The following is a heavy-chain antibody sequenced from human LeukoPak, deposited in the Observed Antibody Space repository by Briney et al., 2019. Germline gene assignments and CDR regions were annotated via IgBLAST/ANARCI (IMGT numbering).Heavy chain of an antibody. D-gene: IGHD3-10*01. J-gene: IGHJ4*02. CDR2: TYYRAKWYN. Sequence: SQTLSLTFAISGDSVSSNSAAWNWIRQSPSRGLEWLGITYYRAKWYNDYAVSVKIRITINPDTSQNQFSLQLNSVTPEDTAVYYCAGTMVRGVRIDYWGQGTLVTVSS. CDR3: AGTMVRGVRIDY. CDR1: GDSVSSNSAA. V-gene: IGHV6-1*01.